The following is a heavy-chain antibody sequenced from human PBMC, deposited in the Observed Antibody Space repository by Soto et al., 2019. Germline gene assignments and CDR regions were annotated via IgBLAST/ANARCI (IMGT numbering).Heavy chain of an antibody. V-gene: IGHV4-34*01. D-gene: IGHD3-3*01. Sequence: ASETLSLTCAVYGGSFSGYYWSWIRQPPGKGLEWIGEINHSGSTNYNPSLKSRVTISVDTSKNQFSLKLSSVTAADTAVYYCARGSYSAYYDFWSGYYTGGGFYYGMDVWGQGTTVTVSS. J-gene: IGHJ6*02. CDR2: INHSGST. CDR1: GGSFSGYY. CDR3: ARGSYSAYYDFWSGYYTGGGFYYGMDV.